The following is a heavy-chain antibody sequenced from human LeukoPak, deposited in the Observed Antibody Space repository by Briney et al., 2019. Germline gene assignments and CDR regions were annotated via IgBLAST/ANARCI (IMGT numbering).Heavy chain of an antibody. CDR1: GGSISSSSYY. V-gene: IGHV3-23*01. D-gene: IGHD4-17*01. CDR2: ISGSGGST. J-gene: IGHJ4*02. CDR3: AKLGDYGY. Sequence: PSETLSLTCTVSGGSISSSSYYWGWIRQPPGKGLEWVSAISGSGGSTYYADSVKGRFTISRDNSKNTLYLQMNSLRAEDTAVYYCAKLGDYGYWGQGTLVTVSS.